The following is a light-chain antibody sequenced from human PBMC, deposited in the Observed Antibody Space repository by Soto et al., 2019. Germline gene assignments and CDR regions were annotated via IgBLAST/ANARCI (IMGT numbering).Light chain of an antibody. V-gene: IGKV3-20*01. CDR1: QSVSSSY. CDR2: GAS. J-gene: IGKJ1*01. CDR3: QQYDNSPHT. Sequence: EIVLTQSPGTLSLLPGERATLSCRASQSVSSSYLAWYQQKPGQAPRLLIYGASSRATGIPDRFSGSGSGTDFTLTISRLEPEDFAVYYCQQYDNSPHTFGEGTKLEIK.